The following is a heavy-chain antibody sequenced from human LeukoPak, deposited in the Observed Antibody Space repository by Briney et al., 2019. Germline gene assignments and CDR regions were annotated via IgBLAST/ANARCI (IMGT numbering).Heavy chain of an antibody. D-gene: IGHD3-22*01. V-gene: IGHV4-39*06. CDR1: GGSVSSSYY. CDR3: AKSTYYYDTFVNAFDF. Sequence: SETLSLTCTVSGGSVSSSYYWGWIRQPPGKGLEWIGSIYYGGSTYYNASLRSRVTTSVDTSKNQFPLKLSSVTAADTAVYYCAKSTYYYDTFVNAFDFWGQGTVVTVSS. CDR2: IYYGGST. J-gene: IGHJ3*01.